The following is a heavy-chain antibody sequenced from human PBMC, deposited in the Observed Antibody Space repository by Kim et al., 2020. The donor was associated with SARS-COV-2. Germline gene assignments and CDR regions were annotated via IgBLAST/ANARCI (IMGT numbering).Heavy chain of an antibody. Sequence: SETLSLTCAVYGGSFSGYYWSWNRQPPGKWLEWKWEITHSGSTNYNPSLKSRVTISVDTSKNQFSLKLRSVTAAYTAVYYCAIGPRISDRDYNYWGQRT. CDR1: GGSFSGYY. CDR3: AIGPRISDRDYNY. V-gene: IGHV4-34*01. J-gene: IGHJ4*02. D-gene: IGHD4-4*01. CDR2: ITHSGST.